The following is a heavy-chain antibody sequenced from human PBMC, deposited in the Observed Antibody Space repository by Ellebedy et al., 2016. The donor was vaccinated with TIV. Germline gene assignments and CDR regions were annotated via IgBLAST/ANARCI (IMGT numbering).Heavy chain of an antibody. CDR1: GFTFSSYG. J-gene: IGHJ6*02. CDR2: IYSGGST. CDR3: ARDTVTTWGNYYYGMDV. V-gene: IGHV3-53*01. D-gene: IGHD4-17*01. Sequence: GESLKISCAASGFTFSSYGMHWVRQAPGKGLEWVSVIYSGGSTYYADSVKGRFTISRDNSKNTLYLQMNSLRAEDTAVYYCARDTVTTWGNYYYGMDVWGQGTTVTVSS.